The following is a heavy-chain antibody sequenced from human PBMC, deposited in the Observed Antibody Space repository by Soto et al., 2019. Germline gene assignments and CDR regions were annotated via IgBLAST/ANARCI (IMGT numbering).Heavy chain of an antibody. CDR3: AKDGRKWLLEYFQH. CDR2: ISGSGGST. V-gene: IGHV3-23*01. CDR1: GFTFSSYA. J-gene: IGHJ1*01. D-gene: IGHD3-22*01. Sequence: GGSLRLSCAASGFTFSSYAMSWVRQAPGKGLEWVSAISGSGGSTYYADSVKGRFTISRDNSKNTLCLQMNSLRAEDTAVYCCAKDGRKWLLEYFQHWGQGTLVTVSS.